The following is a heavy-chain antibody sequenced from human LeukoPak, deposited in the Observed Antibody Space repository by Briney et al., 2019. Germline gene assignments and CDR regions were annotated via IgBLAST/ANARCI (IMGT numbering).Heavy chain of an antibody. CDR1: GYSISSGFY. CDR2: IYHSGST. D-gene: IGHD3-10*01. V-gene: IGHV4-38-2*02. J-gene: IGHJ6*03. CDR3: ARLTKNDSGSFRFGKKKRGYMDV. Sequence: SETLSLTCTVSGYSISSGFYWGWIRQPPGKGLEWIGSIYHSGSTHYNSSLKSRVTISVDTSMNQFSLKLSSVTAADTAVYYCARLTKNDSGSFRFGKKKRGYMDVWGKGTTVTISS.